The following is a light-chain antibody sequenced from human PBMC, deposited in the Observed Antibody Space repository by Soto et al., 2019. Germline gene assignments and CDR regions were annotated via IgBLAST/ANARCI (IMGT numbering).Light chain of an antibody. V-gene: IGKV1-39*01. Sequence: DIQMTQSPSTRSASVVDRFTITCRASQSISSYLNWYQQKPGKAPKLLIYAASSLQSGVPSRFSGSGSGTDFTLTISSLQPEDFATYYCQQSYSTPLITFGQGTRLEI. CDR3: QQSYSTPLIT. CDR2: AAS. CDR1: QSISSY. J-gene: IGKJ5*01.